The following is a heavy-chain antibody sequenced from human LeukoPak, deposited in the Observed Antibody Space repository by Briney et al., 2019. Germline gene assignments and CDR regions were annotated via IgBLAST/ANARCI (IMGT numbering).Heavy chain of an antibody. CDR1: GFTFNRSG. J-gene: IGHJ4*02. Sequence: GGSLRLSCAASGFTFNRSGMQWVSQAPGKGLEWVALIFYDGSNKYFADSVKGRFTISRDNSKSMLYLQMNSLRAEDTALYYCAQTGNKYGSFEYWGQGTLVTVSS. V-gene: IGHV3-33*01. CDR2: IFYDGSNK. CDR3: AQTGNKYGSFEY. D-gene: IGHD3-10*01.